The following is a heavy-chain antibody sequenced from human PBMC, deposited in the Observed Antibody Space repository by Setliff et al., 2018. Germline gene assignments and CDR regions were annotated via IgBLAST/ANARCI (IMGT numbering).Heavy chain of an antibody. D-gene: IGHD1-1*01. Sequence: SETLSLTCSVYGESFSNNYWSWIRQPPGKGLEWIGRIHPSGSTNYNPSLKSRVTISVDTSKNQFSLKVSSVTAADTAVYYCARTTGSTHNWLDPWGPGTLVTVSS. CDR3: ARTTGSTHNWLDP. J-gene: IGHJ5*02. V-gene: IGHV4-4*08. CDR2: IHPSGST. CDR1: GESFSNNY.